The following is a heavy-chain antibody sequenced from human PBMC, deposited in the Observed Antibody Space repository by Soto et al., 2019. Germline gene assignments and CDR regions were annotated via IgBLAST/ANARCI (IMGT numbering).Heavy chain of an antibody. V-gene: IGHV4-38-2*01. CDR3: ARASHCSSTSCSNWFDP. J-gene: IGHJ5*02. CDR2: IYHSGTT. CDR1: GYSISSGYY. Sequence: PSETLSLTCAVSGYSISSGYYWGWIRQPPGKGLKWIGIIYHSGTTYYNPSLKSRVTISIDTSQNKLSLRLNSVTAADTAVEYCARASHCSSTSCSNWFDPWGQGTLVT. D-gene: IGHD2-2*01.